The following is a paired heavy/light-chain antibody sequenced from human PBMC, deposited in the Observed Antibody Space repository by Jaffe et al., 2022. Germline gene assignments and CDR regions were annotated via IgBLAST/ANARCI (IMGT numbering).Heavy chain of an antibody. CDR1: GDSIGIVSYY. CDR2: IYYSGST. Sequence: QLQLQESGPGLVKPSETLSLTCTVSGDSIGIVSYYWGWIRQPPGKGLEWIGSIYYSGSTYYNPSLKSRVTISVDTSKNQFSLKLSSVTAADTAVYYCARQRGDYGDLHWFDPWGQGTLVTVSS. CDR3: ARQRGDYGDLHWFDP. J-gene: IGHJ5*02. D-gene: IGHD4-17*01. V-gene: IGHV4-39*01.
Light chain of an antibody. J-gene: IGKJ1*01. CDR1: QSVSSSY. Sequence: EIVLTQSPGTLSLSPGERATLSCRASQSVSSSYLAWYQQKPGQTPRLLIYGASSRATGIPDRFSGSGSGTDFTLTISRLEPEDFAVYYCQQYGSSPGTFGQGTKVEIK. CDR2: GAS. V-gene: IGKV3-20*01. CDR3: QQYGSSPGT.